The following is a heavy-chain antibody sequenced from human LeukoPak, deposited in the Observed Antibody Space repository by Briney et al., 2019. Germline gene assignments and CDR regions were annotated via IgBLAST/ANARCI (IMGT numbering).Heavy chain of an antibody. CDR1: GGSISSYY. J-gene: IGHJ6*03. V-gene: IGHV4-59*01. Sequence: SETLSLTCTVSGGSISSYYWSWIRQPPGKGLEWIGYIYSSGSTNYNPSLKSRVTISADTSKNQFSLKLSSVTAADTAVYYCARGDYYYMDVWGKGTTVTVPS. CDR2: IYSSGST. D-gene: IGHD1-26*01. CDR3: ARGDYYYMDV.